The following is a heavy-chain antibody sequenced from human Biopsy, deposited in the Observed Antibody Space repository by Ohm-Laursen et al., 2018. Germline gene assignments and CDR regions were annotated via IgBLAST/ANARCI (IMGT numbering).Heavy chain of an antibody. CDR3: ARDRGYYSDRTAPGYFDL. D-gene: IGHD3-22*01. CDR2: VFYTGST. CDR1: GDSISSNY. V-gene: IGHV4-59*01. Sequence: TLSLTCIVSGDSISSNYWSWIRQPPGKGLEWIGYVFYTGSTDYNPSLQSRVTISVDTSKNHFSLRLRSVTPADTAIYYCARDRGYYSDRTAPGYFDLWGRGTLVTVSS. J-gene: IGHJ2*01.